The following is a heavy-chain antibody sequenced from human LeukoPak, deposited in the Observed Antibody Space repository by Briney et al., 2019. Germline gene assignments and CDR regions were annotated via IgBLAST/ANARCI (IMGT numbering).Heavy chain of an antibody. J-gene: IGHJ5*02. CDR2: IYTGGST. CDR3: ARDSGVGSSGWYDNWFDP. D-gene: IGHD6-19*01. V-gene: IGHV4-4*07. CDR1: GGSISSYY. Sequence: PSETLSLTCTVSGGSISSYYWSWIRQPAGKGLEWIGRIYTGGSTNYNPSLKSRVTMAVDTSKNQFSLKLSSVTAADTAVYYCARDSGVGSSGWYDNWFDPWGQGTLVAVSS.